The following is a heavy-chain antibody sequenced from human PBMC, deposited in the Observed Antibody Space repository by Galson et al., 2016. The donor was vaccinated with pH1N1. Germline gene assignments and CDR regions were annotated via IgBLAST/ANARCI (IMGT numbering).Heavy chain of an antibody. V-gene: IGHV4-38-2*01. D-gene: IGHD2-2*01. CDR3: ARVRCSSTRCFAVGFGWFDP. J-gene: IGHJ5*02. CDR2: VFHSGNT. Sequence: TLSLTCAVSGYSITTGYYWGWLRQPPGKGLEWIGSVFHSGNTSYNPSLKSRVTLSVDTSKNQFFLKLNSVTPADTAMYYCARVRCSSTRCFAVGFGWFDPWGQGTRVTVSS. CDR1: GYSITTGYY.